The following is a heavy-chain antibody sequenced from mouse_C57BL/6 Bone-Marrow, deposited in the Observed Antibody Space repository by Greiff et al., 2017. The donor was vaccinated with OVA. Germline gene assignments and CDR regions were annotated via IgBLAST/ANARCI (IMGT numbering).Heavy chain of an antibody. D-gene: IGHD1-1*01. J-gene: IGHJ1*03. CDR2: IDPENGAT. Sequence: VQLQQSGAELVRPGASVKLSCTASGFNIKDDYMHWVKQRPEQGLEWIGWIDPENGATEYASKFQGKATLTADTSSNTAYLQLSSSTAEYSAVSYCTRLYGSSYWYFDVWGTGTTVTVSS. CDR3: TRLYGSSYWYFDV. V-gene: IGHV14-4*01. CDR1: GFNIKDDY.